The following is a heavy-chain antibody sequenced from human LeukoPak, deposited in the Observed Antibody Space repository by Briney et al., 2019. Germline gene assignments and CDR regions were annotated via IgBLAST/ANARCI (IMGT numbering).Heavy chain of an antibody. Sequence: SETLSLTCTVSGGSISSGDYYWSWIRQPPGKGLERIGYIYYSGSTYYNPSLKSRVTISVDTSKNQFSLKLSSVTAADTAVYYCARADGDYRAFDIWGQGTMVTVSS. D-gene: IGHD4-17*01. J-gene: IGHJ3*02. CDR2: IYYSGST. CDR1: GGSISSGDYY. CDR3: ARADGDYRAFDI. V-gene: IGHV4-30-4*01.